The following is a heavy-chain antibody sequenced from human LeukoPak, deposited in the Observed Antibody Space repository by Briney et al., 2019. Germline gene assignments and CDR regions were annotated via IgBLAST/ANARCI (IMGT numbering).Heavy chain of an antibody. Sequence: QAGGSLRLSCAASGFTFDDYTMHWVRQTPGKGLEWVSLITWDGDKTNYVDSVKGRFTISRDNSKNSLYLQMSSLRAEDTAVYYCGRGIGWLQSQWGQGTLVTVSS. CDR2: ITWDGDKT. CDR1: GFTFDDYT. J-gene: IGHJ4*02. D-gene: IGHD5-24*01. CDR3: GRGIGWLQSQ. V-gene: IGHV3-43*01.